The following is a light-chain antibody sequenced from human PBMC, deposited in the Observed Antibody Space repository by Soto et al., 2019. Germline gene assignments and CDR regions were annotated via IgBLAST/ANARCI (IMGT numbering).Light chain of an antibody. J-gene: IGKJ1*01. V-gene: IGKV1-5*03. CDR2: KAS. CDR3: QQYSDNWT. Sequence: DIQMTQSPSTLSASVGDRVIITCRASQSISSWFARNQQKPGTDPKHLIYKASTLQSEVPSRFSDNGSGTEFFLTISILQPDDSATYYCQQYSDNWTFGQGTKVDIK. CDR1: QSISSW.